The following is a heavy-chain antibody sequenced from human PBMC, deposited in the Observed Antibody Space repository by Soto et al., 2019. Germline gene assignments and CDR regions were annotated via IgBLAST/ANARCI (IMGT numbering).Heavy chain of an antibody. Sequence: QVQLVESGGGVVQPGRSLRLSCAASGFTFSTYGMHWVRQAPGKGLEWVAVISYDGTYKYYIDSVKGRFTISRDNSKNTLYLQMNSLSTEDTAVYYWASGLGYSDYDDEYWGQGTLVTGSS. D-gene: IGHD5-12*01. J-gene: IGHJ4*02. CDR1: GFTFSTYG. CDR2: ISYDGTYK. V-gene: IGHV3-30*03. CDR3: ASGLGYSDYDDEY.